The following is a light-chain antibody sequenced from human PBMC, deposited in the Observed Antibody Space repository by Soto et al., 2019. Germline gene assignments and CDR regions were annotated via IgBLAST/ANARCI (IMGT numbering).Light chain of an antibody. Sequence: DIQMTQSPSTLSAFVGDRVTITCRASQSISRGLAWYQHKPGKAPKLLIYNAFTSESGVPSRFSGSGSGTEFTLTISSLQPDDFATYYCQQYINYPLTFGGGTNLEI. V-gene: IGKV1-5*01. CDR2: NAF. CDR3: QQYINYPLT. J-gene: IGKJ4*01. CDR1: QSISRG.